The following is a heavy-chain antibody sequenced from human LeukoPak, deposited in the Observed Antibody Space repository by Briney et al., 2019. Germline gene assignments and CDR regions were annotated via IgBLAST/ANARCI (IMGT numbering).Heavy chain of an antibody. CDR2: ISSSSSTI. J-gene: IGHJ4*02. V-gene: IGHV3-48*04. Sequence: PGGSLRLSCAASGFTFSSYSMNWVRQAPGKGLEWVSFISSSSSTIYYADSVKGRFTISRDNAKNSLYLQVNSLRAEDTAVYYCARDRGGSYSAIGYWGQGTLVTVSS. CDR3: ARDRGGSYSAIGY. D-gene: IGHD1-26*01. CDR1: GFTFSSYS.